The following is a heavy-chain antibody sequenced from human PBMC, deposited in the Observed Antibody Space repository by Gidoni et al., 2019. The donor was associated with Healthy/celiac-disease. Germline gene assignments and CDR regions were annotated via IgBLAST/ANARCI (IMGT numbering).Heavy chain of an antibody. CDR1: GFTFSSYA. Sequence: EVQPLASGGGLVQPGGSLRLSCAASGFTFSSYAMSWVRQAPGKGLEWVSASSGSGGSTYYADSVKGRFTISRDNSKNTLYLQMNSLRAEDTAVYYCAKDFGYSNPFDYWGQGTLVTVSS. CDR2: SSGSGGST. V-gene: IGHV3-23*01. CDR3: AKDFGYSNPFDY. J-gene: IGHJ4*02. D-gene: IGHD4-4*01.